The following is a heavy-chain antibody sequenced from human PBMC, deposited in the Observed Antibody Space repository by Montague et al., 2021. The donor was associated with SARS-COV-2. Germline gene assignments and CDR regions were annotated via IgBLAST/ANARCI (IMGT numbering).Heavy chain of an antibody. V-gene: IGHV3-23*01. Sequence: SLRLSCAASGFTFSSYATSWVRQAPGKGLEWVSAISGSSGSTYYADSVKGRFTISRDNSKNTLYLQMNSLRAEDTAVYYCAKTLMTTVTTWAFDIWGQGTMVTVSS. D-gene: IGHD4-17*01. CDR1: GFTFSSYA. CDR2: ISGSSGST. J-gene: IGHJ3*02. CDR3: AKTLMTTVTTWAFDI.